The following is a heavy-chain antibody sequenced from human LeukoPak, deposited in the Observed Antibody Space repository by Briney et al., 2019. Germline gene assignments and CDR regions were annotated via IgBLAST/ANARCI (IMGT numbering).Heavy chain of an antibody. Sequence: PGGSLRLSCAASGFTVSSYGMNWVRQTPGKGLEWVSSISSSSSYIYYADSVKGRFTISRDNAKNSLYLQMNSLRAEDTAVYYCARDQRGYSGYDSGDWFDPWGQGTLVTVSS. D-gene: IGHD5-12*01. J-gene: IGHJ5*02. CDR2: ISSSSSYI. V-gene: IGHV3-21*01. CDR3: ARDQRGYSGYDSGDWFDP. CDR1: GFTVSSYG.